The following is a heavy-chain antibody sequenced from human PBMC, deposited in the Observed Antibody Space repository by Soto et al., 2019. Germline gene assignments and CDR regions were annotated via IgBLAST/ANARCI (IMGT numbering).Heavy chain of an antibody. J-gene: IGHJ4*02. V-gene: IGHV4-4*02. D-gene: IGHD3-9*01. CDR1: GGSISSSNW. Sequence: SETLSLTCAVSGGSISSSNWCSWVRQPPGKGLEWIGEIYHSGSTNYNPSLKSRVTISVDKSKNQFSLKLSSVTAADTAVYYCARAYYDILTGYPYFAYWGQGTLVTVSS. CDR2: IYHSGST. CDR3: ARAYYDILTGYPYFAY.